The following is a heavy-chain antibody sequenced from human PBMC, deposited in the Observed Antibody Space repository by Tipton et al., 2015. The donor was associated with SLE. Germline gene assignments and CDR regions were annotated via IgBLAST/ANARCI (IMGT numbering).Heavy chain of an antibody. CDR2: ISYDGSNK. Sequence: SLRLSCAASGFTFTTYDMHWVRQAPGKGLEWVAVISYDGSNKYYADSVKGRFTTSRDNSKNTLYLQVNSLRAEDTAVYYCARVLGSFYGMDVWGQGTPVTVSS. J-gene: IGHJ6*02. V-gene: IGHV3-30*04. CDR3: ARVLGSFYGMDV. CDR1: GFTFTTYD.